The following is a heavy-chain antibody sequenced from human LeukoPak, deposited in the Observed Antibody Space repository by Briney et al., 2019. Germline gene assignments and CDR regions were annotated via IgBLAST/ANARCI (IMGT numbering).Heavy chain of an antibody. CDR2: IYYSGTT. CDR3: ARHKESLWSAPFDF. CDR1: GGSITSSNYY. D-gene: IGHD2-21*01. Sequence: PSETLSLTCSVSGGSITSSNYYWGWVRQPPGKGLEWIGSIYYSGTTYYNPSLKSRVTLPVDTSKNQLSLRMTSVTAADTAVYYCARHKESLWSAPFDFWGQGTLVTVSS. J-gene: IGHJ4*02. V-gene: IGHV4-39*01.